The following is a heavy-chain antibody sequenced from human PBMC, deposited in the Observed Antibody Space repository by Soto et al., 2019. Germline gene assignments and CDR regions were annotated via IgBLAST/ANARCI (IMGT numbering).Heavy chain of an antibody. J-gene: IGHJ4*02. V-gene: IGHV1-18*01. CDR1: GYTFTSYG. CDR3: ARDMIFYYGSGSYYQETFDY. Sequence: ASVKVSCKASGYTFTSYGISWVRQAPGQGLEWLGWISAYNGNTNYAQKLQGRVTMTTDTSTSTAYMELRSLRSDDTAVYYCARDMIFYYGSGSYYQETFDYWGQGTLVTVAS. D-gene: IGHD3-10*01. CDR2: ISAYNGNT.